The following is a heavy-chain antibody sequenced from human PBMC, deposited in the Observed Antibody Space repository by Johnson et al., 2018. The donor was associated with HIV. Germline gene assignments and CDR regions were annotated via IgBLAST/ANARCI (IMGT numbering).Heavy chain of an antibody. V-gene: IGHV3-30-3*01. CDR1: GFTFSSYA. CDR2: ISYDGSNK. CDR3: ARWQQLATDAFDI. J-gene: IGHJ3*02. Sequence: QVQLVESGGGVVQPGRSLRLSCAASGFTFSSYAMHWVRQAPGKGLEWVAVISYDGSNKYYADSVKGRFTISRDNSKNTLYLQINSLRAENTAVYSCARWQQLATDAFDIWGQGTMVTVSS. D-gene: IGHD6-13*01.